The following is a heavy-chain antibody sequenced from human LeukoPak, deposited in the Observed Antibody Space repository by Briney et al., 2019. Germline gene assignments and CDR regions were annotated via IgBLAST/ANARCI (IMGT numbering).Heavy chain of an antibody. J-gene: IGHJ4*02. Sequence: SVTASCKASGGTFSIYAITWVRQAPGHGLGWMGGIIPILGTASYAQKFQGRVTITADESASMAYMELSSLRSEDTAVYYCARGSPEKSITDYWGQGTLVTVSS. CDR2: IIPILGTA. V-gene: IGHV1-69*13. CDR1: GGTFSIYA. D-gene: IGHD3-10*01. CDR3: ARGSPEKSITDY.